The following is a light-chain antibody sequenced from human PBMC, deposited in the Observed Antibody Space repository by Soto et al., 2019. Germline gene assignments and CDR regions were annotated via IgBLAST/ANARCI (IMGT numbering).Light chain of an antibody. CDR1: NIGRKS. CDR3: QVWDSSNDHLI. V-gene: IGLV3-21*02. Sequence: SYELTQSLSVSVAPGQTATITCGGDNIGRKSVHWYQQQPGQAPVLVVYDDSDRPSGIPERFSGSNSGNTATLTISRVEAGDEADYYCQVWDSSNDHLIFGGGTKVTVL. CDR2: DDS. J-gene: IGLJ2*01.